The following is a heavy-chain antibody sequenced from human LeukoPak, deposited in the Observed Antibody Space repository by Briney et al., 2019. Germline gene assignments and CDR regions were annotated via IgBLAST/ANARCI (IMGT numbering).Heavy chain of an antibody. CDR3: ARAPTPFYYDSSAYYSDF. Sequence: ASVKVSCKASGYTFTSYDINWVRQAPGQGLEWMGWMKPNNDNTGYAQKFQGRVTFTGDTSIRTAYMEVSSLTSEDTAVYYCARAPTPFYYDSSAYYSDFWGQGTLVTVSS. CDR1: GYTFTSYD. V-gene: IGHV1-8*01. J-gene: IGHJ4*02. CDR2: MKPNNDNT. D-gene: IGHD6-25*01.